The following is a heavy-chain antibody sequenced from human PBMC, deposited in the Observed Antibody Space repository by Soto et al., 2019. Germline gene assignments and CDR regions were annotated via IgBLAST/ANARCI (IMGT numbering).Heavy chain of an antibody. Sequence: QLVQSGAEVKKPGASVKVSCKTSGPPFIAYYIHWVRQAPGQGLEWMGWIDPKSGGTTYEQKFLGRVTITRDASINTAYMELNRLTSDDTAVYYCARVSVDVPEWGQGTLLTVSS. CDR1: GPPFIAYY. J-gene: IGHJ4*02. CDR3: ARVSVDVPE. V-gene: IGHV1-2*02. CDR2: IDPKSGGT. D-gene: IGHD6-19*01.